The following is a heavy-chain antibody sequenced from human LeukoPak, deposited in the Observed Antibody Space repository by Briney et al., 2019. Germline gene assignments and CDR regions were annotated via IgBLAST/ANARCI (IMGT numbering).Heavy chain of an antibody. CDR1: GLTFSSYG. Sequence: GGSLRLSCAASGLTFSSYGMSWVRQAPGRRLEWVSAISTTGGTTYYADSVRGRFTISRDNSRNTLYLQMSSLRAEDTAIYYCAKNGDRGAYCSGGTCYPYYYYYMDVWGKGTTVTISS. J-gene: IGHJ6*03. CDR3: AKNGDRGAYCSGGTCYPYYYYYMDV. V-gene: IGHV3-23*01. D-gene: IGHD2-15*01. CDR2: ISTTGGTT.